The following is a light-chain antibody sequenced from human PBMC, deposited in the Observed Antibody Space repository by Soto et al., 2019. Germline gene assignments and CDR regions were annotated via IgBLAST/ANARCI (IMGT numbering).Light chain of an antibody. CDR2: GAS. CDR1: QSVSSN. J-gene: IGKJ4*01. CDR3: QQYNKWPRT. Sequence: EIVMTQSPATLSVSPGERATLSCRASQSVSSNLAWYQQKPGQAPRLLIYGASTRATGTPARFSGSGSGTEFTLTISSLQSEDFAVYYCQQYNKWPRTFGGGTKVEIK. V-gene: IGKV3-15*01.